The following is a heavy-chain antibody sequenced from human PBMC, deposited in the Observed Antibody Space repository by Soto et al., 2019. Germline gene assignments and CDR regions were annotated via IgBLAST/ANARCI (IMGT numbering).Heavy chain of an antibody. CDR1: GFTFSSYS. J-gene: IGHJ5*02. CDR3: ARGPHGSIAAAGPYNWFDP. Sequence: GESLKISCAASGFTFSSYSMNWVRQAPGKGLEWVSSISSSSSYIYYADSVKGRFTISRDNAKNSLYLQMNSLRAEDTAVYYCARGPHGSIAAAGPYNWFDPWGQGTLVTVSS. V-gene: IGHV3-21*01. D-gene: IGHD6-13*01. CDR2: ISSSSSYI.